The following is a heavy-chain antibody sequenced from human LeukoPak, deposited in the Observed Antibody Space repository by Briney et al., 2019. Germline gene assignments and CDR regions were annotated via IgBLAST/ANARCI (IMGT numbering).Heavy chain of an antibody. V-gene: IGHV5-51*01. CDR3: AGQEYCSGGSCYTWFDP. CDR1: GYSINNYW. Sequence: GESLKISCKGSGYSINNYWIDWVRQMPGKGLEWMGIIYPADSDIRYSPSFQGQVTISADKSISTAYLQWSSLKASDTAIYYCAGQEYCSGGSCYTWFDPWGQGTLVIVSS. CDR2: IYPADSDI. D-gene: IGHD2-15*01. J-gene: IGHJ5*02.